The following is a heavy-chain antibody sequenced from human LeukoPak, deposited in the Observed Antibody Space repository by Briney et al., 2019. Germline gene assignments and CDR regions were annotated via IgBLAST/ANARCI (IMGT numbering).Heavy chain of an antibody. Sequence: QPGGSLRLSCSGSGFIFSSSVMHWVRQAPGKGLEYVSAITGNGGSTYYADSVKGRFTISRDNAKNSLYLQMNSLRAEDTAVYYCARVENGYYYDSSGYSFDYWGQGTLVTVSS. J-gene: IGHJ4*02. CDR2: ITGNGGST. CDR1: GFIFSSSV. D-gene: IGHD3-22*01. CDR3: ARVENGYYYDSSGYSFDY. V-gene: IGHV3-64*04.